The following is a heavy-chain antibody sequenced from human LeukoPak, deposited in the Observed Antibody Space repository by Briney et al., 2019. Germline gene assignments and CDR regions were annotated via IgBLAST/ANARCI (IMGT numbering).Heavy chain of an antibody. V-gene: IGHV1-69*13. CDR1: GGTFSRYA. CDR2: IIPVLGTT. J-gene: IGHJ6*03. D-gene: IGHD3-10*01. Sequence: ASVKVSCKASGGTFSRYAISWVRQAPGQGLEWMGGIIPVLGTTNYAQTFQNKVTITADESTSTTYMELSSLTSEDTAVYYCATSGGDYYYYSLDVWGKGTPVTVSS. CDR3: ATSGGDYYYYSLDV.